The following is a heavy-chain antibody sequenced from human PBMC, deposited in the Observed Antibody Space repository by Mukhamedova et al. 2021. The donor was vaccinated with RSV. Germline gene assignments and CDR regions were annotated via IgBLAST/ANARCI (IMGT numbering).Heavy chain of an antibody. J-gene: IGHJ6*02. Sequence: ADSVNGRFTISRDNAKNSVYLQMNSLRDEDTAVYYCARLDAGWYYGLDVWGQGTTVTVSS. D-gene: IGHD3-9*01. CDR3: ARLDAGWYYGLDV. V-gene: IGHV3-48*02.